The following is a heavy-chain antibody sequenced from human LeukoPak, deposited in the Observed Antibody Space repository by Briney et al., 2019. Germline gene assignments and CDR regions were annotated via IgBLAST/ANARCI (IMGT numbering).Heavy chain of an antibody. D-gene: IGHD3-10*01. CDR1: GYTFTSYY. CDR2: ISLSGGST. V-gene: IGHV1-46*01. Sequence: ASVKVSCKASGYTFTSYYMHWVRQAPGQGLEWVGRISLSGGSTSYAQKFQGRVTMTSDTSPSKLYMELSGVRSEDTAVYYCARYRGLNVCPSDYWGQGTLVIVFS. J-gene: IGHJ4*02. CDR3: ARYRGLNVCPSDY.